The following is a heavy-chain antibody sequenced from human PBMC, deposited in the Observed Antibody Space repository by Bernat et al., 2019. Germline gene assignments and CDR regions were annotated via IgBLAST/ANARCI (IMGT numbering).Heavy chain of an antibody. CDR3: ASGVYYYDSSGYYLDY. V-gene: IGHV4-39*01. D-gene: IGHD3-22*01. J-gene: IGHJ4*02. Sequence: LQLPESGPGLVKPSESLSLTCTVSGGSISSSSYYWGWIRQPPGKGLEWIGSIYFSGSTYYNPSLKSRVTISVDTSKNQFSLKLSSVTAADTAVYYCASGVYYYDSSGYYLDYWGQGTLVTVSS. CDR1: GGSISSSSYY. CDR2: IYFSGST.